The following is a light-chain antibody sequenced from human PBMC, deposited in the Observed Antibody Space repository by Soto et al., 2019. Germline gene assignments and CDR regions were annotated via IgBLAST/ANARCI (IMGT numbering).Light chain of an antibody. V-gene: IGKV1-33*01. CDR3: QQYDNLPYT. CDR1: QDISNY. J-gene: IGKJ2*01. CDR2: DAS. Sequence: DSQMTQSPSSLSASVGDRVTITCQASQDISNYLNWYQQKPGKAPKLLIYDASNLETGVPSRFNGSGSGTDFTFTISSLQPEDIATYYCQQYDNLPYTFGQGTKLEI.